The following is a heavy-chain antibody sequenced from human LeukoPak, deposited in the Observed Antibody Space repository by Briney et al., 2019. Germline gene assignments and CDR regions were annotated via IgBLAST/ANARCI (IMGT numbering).Heavy chain of an antibody. V-gene: IGHV4-59*08. J-gene: IGHJ4*02. CDR3: ARQVLVYYDFWSGSSDYFDY. D-gene: IGHD3-3*01. CDR1: GGSISSYY. Sequence: SETLSLTCTVSGGSISSYYWSWIRQPPGKGLEWIGYIYYSGSTNYNPSLKSRVTISVDTSKNQFSLKLSSVTAADTAVYYCARQVLVYYDFWSGSSDYFDYWGQGTLVTVSS. CDR2: IYYSGST.